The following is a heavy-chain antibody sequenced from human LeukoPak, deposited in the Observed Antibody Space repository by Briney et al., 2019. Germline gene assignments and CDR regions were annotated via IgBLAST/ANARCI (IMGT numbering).Heavy chain of an antibody. D-gene: IGHD2-15*01. CDR3: AKDGYLGYCSGGSCDGPYYFDY. J-gene: IGHJ4*02. V-gene: IGHV3-23*01. CDR1: GFTLSSYD. Sequence: GGSLRLSCAASGFTLSSYDMSWVRQAPGKGLEWVSAISGGGGSTYYADSVKGRFTISRDNSKNTLYLQMNSLRAEDTAVYYCAKDGYLGYCSGGSCDGPYYFDYWGQGTLVTVSS. CDR2: ISGGGGST.